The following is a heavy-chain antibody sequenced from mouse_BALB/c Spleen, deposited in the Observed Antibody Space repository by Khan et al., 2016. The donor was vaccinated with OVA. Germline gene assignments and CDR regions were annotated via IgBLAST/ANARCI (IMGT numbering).Heavy chain of an antibody. CDR1: GYTFTSYW. V-gene: IGHV1S41*01. J-gene: IGHJ4*01. Sequence: DLVKPGASVKLSCKASGYTFTSYWINWIKQRPGQGLEWIGRIAPGSGSTDYNEMFKGKATLTVDTSSSTVYIQLSSLSSEDSAVYFCARENYDGSSCYAMDYWGQGTSVTVSS. D-gene: IGHD1-1*01. CDR2: IAPGSGST. CDR3: ARENYDGSSCYAMDY.